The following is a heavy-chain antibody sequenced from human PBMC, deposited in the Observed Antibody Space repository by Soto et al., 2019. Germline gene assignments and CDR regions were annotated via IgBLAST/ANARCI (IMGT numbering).Heavy chain of an antibody. D-gene: IGHD3-10*01. J-gene: IGHJ4*02. CDR3: ARVRITMVRGVPTAYFDY. CDR1: GYTFTSYD. CDR2: MNPNSGNT. Sequence: GASVKVSCKASGYTFTSYDINWVRQATGQGLEWMGWMNPNSGNTGYAQKFQGRVTMTRNTSISTAYMELSSLRSEDTAVYYCARVRITMVRGVPTAYFDYWGQGTLVTVSS. V-gene: IGHV1-8*01.